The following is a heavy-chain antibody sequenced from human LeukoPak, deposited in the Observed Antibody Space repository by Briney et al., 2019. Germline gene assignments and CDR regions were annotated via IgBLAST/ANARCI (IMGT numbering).Heavy chain of an antibody. J-gene: IGHJ4*02. D-gene: IGHD3-10*01. Sequence: GASVKVSCKASGYTFTSYYIHLVRQAPGQGIEWMGIINPSGGSTTYAQKFQGRVSMTRDTSTSTVYMELSSLRSEDTAVYYCARFHSGSETNKYFGYWGQGTLVTVSS. V-gene: IGHV1-46*01. CDR1: GYTFTSYY. CDR3: ARFHSGSETNKYFGY. CDR2: INPSGGST.